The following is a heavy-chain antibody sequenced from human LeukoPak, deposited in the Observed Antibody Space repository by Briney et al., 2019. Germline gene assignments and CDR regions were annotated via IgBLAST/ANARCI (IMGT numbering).Heavy chain of an antibody. D-gene: IGHD3-10*01. CDR2: INHSGST. J-gene: IGHJ5*02. CDR3: ATDPGGFGQLGFDP. V-gene: IGHV4-34*01. CDR1: GGSFSGYY. Sequence: PSETLSLTCAVYGGSFSGYYWSWIRQPPGKGLEWIGEINHSGSTNYNPSLKSRVTISVDTSKNQFSLKLSSVTAADTAVYYCATDPGGFGQLGFDPWGQGTLVTVSS.